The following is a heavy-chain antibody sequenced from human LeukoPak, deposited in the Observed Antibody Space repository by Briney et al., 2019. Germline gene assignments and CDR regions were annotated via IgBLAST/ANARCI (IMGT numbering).Heavy chain of an antibody. CDR2: ISGSGGST. Sequence: GGSLRLSCAASGXTFSSYAMSWVRQAPGKGLEWVSGISGSGGSTYYADSVKGRFTISRDSSKNTLYLQMNSLRAEDTAVYYCAKCTRVVWLPIDYWGQGTLVTVSS. D-gene: IGHD3-9*01. CDR3: AKCTRVVWLPIDY. J-gene: IGHJ4*02. CDR1: GXTFSSYA. V-gene: IGHV3-23*01.